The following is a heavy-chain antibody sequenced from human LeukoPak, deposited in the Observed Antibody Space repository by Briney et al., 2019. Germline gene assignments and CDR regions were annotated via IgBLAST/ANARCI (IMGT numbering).Heavy chain of an antibody. CDR3: AKDVGIVVVPAAMSAFDI. CDR1: GFTFSNFA. V-gene: IGHV3-30*04. Sequence: PGGSLRLSCAASGFTFSNFAIHWVRQAPGKGLEWVAVISYDGSNKYYADSVKGRFTISRDNSKNTLYLQMNSLRAEDTAVYYCAKDVGIVVVPAAMSAFDIWGQGTMVTVSS. CDR2: ISYDGSNK. J-gene: IGHJ3*02. D-gene: IGHD2-2*03.